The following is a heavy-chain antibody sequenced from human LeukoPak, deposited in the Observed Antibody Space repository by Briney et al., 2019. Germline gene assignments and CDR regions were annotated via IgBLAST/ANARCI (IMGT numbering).Heavy chain of an antibody. J-gene: IGHJ4*02. Sequence: GGSLRLSCAASGFTFSNYEMNWVRQAPGKGLEWVSYISSSGSTIYYADSVKGRFTISSDNAKNSLYLQMNSLRAEDTAVYYCAQIYTYGSSQFDYWGQGTLVTVSS. CDR2: ISSSGSTI. CDR1: GFTFSNYE. CDR3: AQIYTYGSSQFDY. D-gene: IGHD5-18*01. V-gene: IGHV3-48*03.